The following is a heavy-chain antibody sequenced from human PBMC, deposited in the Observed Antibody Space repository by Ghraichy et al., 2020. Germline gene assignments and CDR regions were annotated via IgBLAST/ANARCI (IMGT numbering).Heavy chain of an antibody. CDR1: GFTFSSYW. V-gene: IGHV3-74*01. CDR2: IKTDGSTV. D-gene: IGHD3-22*01. Sequence: GGSLRLSCEVSGFTFSSYWMHWVRQAPGEGLVWVARIKTDGSTVTYADSVRGRFTISRDNAKNILSLQMNSLRVDDTAVYYCARDLNWVLFDSWGQGTLVTASS. CDR3: ARDLNWVLFDS. J-gene: IGHJ4*02.